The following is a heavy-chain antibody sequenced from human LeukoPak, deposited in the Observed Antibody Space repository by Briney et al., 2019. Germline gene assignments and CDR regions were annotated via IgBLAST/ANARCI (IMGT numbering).Heavy chain of an antibody. D-gene: IGHD6-19*01. CDR1: GYTFTGYY. J-gene: IGHJ4*02. CDR2: INPNSGGT. CDR3: ARDIAVAGSSTFDY. Sequence: ASVKVSCKASGYTFTGYYMHWVRQAPGQGLEWMGWINPNSGGTSYAQKFQGRVTMTRDMSTSTVYMELSSLRSEDTAVYYCARDIAVAGSSTFDYWGQGTLVTVSS. V-gene: IGHV1-2*02.